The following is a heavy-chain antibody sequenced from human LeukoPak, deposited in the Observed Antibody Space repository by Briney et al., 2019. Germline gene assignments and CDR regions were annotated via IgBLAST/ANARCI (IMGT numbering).Heavy chain of an antibody. Sequence: GGSLRLSCAASGFTFSSYEMNWVRQPPGKGLQWVSYISSSGSTIYYADSVKGRFTISRDNAKNSLYLQMYSLRAEDTAVYYCARSNFLYYFDYWGQGTLVTVSS. CDR3: ARSNFLYYFDY. CDR2: ISSSGSTI. V-gene: IGHV3-48*03. D-gene: IGHD4/OR15-4a*01. J-gene: IGHJ4*02. CDR1: GFTFSSYE.